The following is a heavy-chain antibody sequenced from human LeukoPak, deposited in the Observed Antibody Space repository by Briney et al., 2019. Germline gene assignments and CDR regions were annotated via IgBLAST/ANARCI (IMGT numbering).Heavy chain of an antibody. CDR3: ARAGRYVVRGVDGNMDV. J-gene: IGHJ6*03. D-gene: IGHD3-10*01. CDR1: GFTFSSYE. CDR2: ISSSGSTI. V-gene: IGHV3-48*03. Sequence: PGGSLRLSCAASGFTFSSYEMNWVRQAPGKGLEWVSYISSSGSTIYYADSVKSRFTISRDNAKNSLYLQMNSLRAEDTAVYYCARAGRYVVRGVDGNMDVWGKGTTVTVSS.